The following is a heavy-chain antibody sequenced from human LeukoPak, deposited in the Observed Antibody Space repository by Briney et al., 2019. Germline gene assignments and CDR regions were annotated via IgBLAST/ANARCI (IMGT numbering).Heavy chain of an antibody. J-gene: IGHJ3*01. D-gene: IGHD5-12*01. Sequence: GGSLRLSCTASGFTFSGYSMDWVRQAPRKGLEWVSYISSTGSTIYYADSVKGQFTISRDNAMNSLYLQMNSLRAEDTAVYYCARSRATYAFDLWGQGTVVTVSS. V-gene: IGHV3-48*01. CDR3: ARSRATYAFDL. CDR1: GFTFSGYS. CDR2: ISSTGSTI.